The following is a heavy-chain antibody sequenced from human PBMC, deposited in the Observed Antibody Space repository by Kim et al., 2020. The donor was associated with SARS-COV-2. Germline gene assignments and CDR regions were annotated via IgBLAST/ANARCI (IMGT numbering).Heavy chain of an antibody. CDR2: TRNKANSYTT. CDR1: GFTFSDHY. J-gene: IGHJ6*03. CDR3: ARGKDYYYYYMDV. Sequence: GGSLRLSCAASGFTFSDHYMDWVRQAPGKGLEWVGRTRNKANSYTTEYAASVKGRFTISRDDSKNSLYLQMNSLKTEDTAVYYCARGKDYYYYYMDVWGKGTTVTVSS. V-gene: IGHV3-72*01.